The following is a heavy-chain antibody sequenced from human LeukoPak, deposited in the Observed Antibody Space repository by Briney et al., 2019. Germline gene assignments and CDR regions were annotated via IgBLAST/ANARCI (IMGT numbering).Heavy chain of an antibody. D-gene: IGHD2-2*01. CDR3: TREHCSSTSCYLDP. CDR2: ISSSSSYI. CDR1: GFTFSSYS. Sequence: PGGSLRLSCAASGFTFSSYSMNWVRQAPGKGLEWVSSISSSSSYIYYADSVKGRFTISRDNAKNSLYLQMNSLRAEDTAVYYCTREHCSSTSCYLDPWGQGTLVTVSS. J-gene: IGHJ5*02. V-gene: IGHV3-21*01.